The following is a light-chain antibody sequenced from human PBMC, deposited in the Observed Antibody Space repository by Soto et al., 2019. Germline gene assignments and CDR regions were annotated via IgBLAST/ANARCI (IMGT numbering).Light chain of an antibody. CDR1: QSISTW. V-gene: IGKV1-5*03. J-gene: IGKJ4*01. Sequence: DIQVTQSPSTLSASVGDRVTITCRASQSISTWLAWYQQKPGKAPKLLIYEASRLESGVPSRFGGSGSGTEFTLTISSLQPYDFATYFCQQYDDYPLSFGGGTKVEIK. CDR2: EAS. CDR3: QQYDDYPLS.